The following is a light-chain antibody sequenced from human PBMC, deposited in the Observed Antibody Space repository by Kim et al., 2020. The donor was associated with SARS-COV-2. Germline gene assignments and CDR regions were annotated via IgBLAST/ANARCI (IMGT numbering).Light chain of an antibody. CDR2: DVR. J-gene: IGLJ2*01. Sequence: GQSITISCTGTSSDVGGYNYVSWYQQHPGKAPKLMIYDVRNRPSGVSNRFFGSKSANTASLTISGLQAEDEADYYCSSYTSSSTLVFGGGTKLTVL. CDR1: SSDVGGYNY. CDR3: SSYTSSSTLV. V-gene: IGLV2-14*03.